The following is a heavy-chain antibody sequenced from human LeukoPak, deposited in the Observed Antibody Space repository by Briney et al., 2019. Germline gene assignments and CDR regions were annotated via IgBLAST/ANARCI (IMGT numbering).Heavy chain of an antibody. CDR3: ARGPSGAFDI. V-gene: IGHV1-69*13. CDR1: GGTFSSYT. Sequence: ASVKVSCKASGGTFSSYTISWVRQAPGQGLEWMGGIIPIFGTANYAQKFQGRVTITADESTSTAYMELRSLRSDDTAVYYCARGPSGAFDIWGQGTMVTVSS. CDR2: IIPIFGTA. J-gene: IGHJ3*02.